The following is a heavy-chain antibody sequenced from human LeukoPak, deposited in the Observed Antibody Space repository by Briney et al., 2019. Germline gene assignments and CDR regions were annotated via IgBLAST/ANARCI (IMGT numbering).Heavy chain of an antibody. CDR2: INPNSGGT. CDR3: ARDEAASPQPYGMDV. J-gene: IGHJ6*02. Sequence: ASVKVSCKASGYTFTGYYMHWVRQAPGQGLEWMGWINPNSGGTNYAQKFQGRVTMTRDTSISTAYMELSRLRSDDTAVYYRARDEAASPQPYGMDVWGQGTTVTVSS. D-gene: IGHD2-15*01. V-gene: IGHV1-2*02. CDR1: GYTFTGYY.